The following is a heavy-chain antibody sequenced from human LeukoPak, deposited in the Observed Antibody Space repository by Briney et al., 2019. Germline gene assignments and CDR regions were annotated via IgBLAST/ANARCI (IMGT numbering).Heavy chain of an antibody. CDR3: ARGSIVGATFDYFDY. D-gene: IGHD1-26*01. V-gene: IGHV1-3*01. CDR2: INAGNGNT. J-gene: IGHJ4*02. CDR1: GYTFTSYA. Sequence: ASVKVSCKASGYTFTSYAMHWVRQAPGQRLEWMGWINAGNGNTKYSQEFQGRVTITRDTSASTAYMELSSLRSDDTAVYYCARGSIVGATFDYFDYWGQGTLVTVSS.